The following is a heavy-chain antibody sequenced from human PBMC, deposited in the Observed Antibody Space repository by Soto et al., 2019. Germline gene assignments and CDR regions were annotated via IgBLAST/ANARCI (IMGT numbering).Heavy chain of an antibody. V-gene: IGHV1-69*13. CDR2: IIPIFGTA. CDR3: ARDPGYSTTWHQAFDI. D-gene: IGHD6-13*01. J-gene: IGHJ3*02. Sequence: GASVKVSCKASGGTFSSYAISWVRQAPGQGLEWMGGIIPIFGTANCAQKFQGRVTITADESTSTAYMELSCLRSEDTAVYYCARDPGYSTTWHQAFDIWGQGTMVTVSS. CDR1: GGTFSSYA.